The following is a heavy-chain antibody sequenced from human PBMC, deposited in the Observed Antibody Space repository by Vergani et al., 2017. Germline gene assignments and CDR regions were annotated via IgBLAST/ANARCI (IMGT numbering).Heavy chain of an antibody. CDR2: ISYDGINK. Sequence: QVQLVESVGGVVQPGRSLRLSCAASGFTFSSYGMHWVRQAPGKGLEWGEVISYDGINKYYADSVKSRFTISRDNSKNTLYLQTNSLRAEDTAVYYCARLYGRDSSRIKYFDYWGQGTLVTVSS. CDR1: GFTFSSYG. V-gene: IGHV3-30*03. J-gene: IGHJ4*02. D-gene: IGHD3-22*01. CDR3: ARLYGRDSSRIKYFDY.